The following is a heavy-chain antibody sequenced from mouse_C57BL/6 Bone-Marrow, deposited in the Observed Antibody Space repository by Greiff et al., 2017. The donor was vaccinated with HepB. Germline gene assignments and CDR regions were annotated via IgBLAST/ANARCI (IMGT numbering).Heavy chain of an antibody. CDR1: GFNIKDDY. D-gene: IGHD1-1*01. Sequence: VQLQQSGAELVRPGASVKLSCTASGFNIKDDYMHWVKQRPEQGLEWIGWIDPENGDTEYASKFQGKATITADTSSNTAYLQLSSLTSEDTAVYYCTTVTTVKGAYWGQGTLVTVSA. J-gene: IGHJ3*01. CDR3: TTVTTVKGAY. CDR2: IDPENGDT. V-gene: IGHV14-4*01.